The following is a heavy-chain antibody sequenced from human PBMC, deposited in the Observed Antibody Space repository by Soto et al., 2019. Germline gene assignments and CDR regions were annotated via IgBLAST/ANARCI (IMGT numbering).Heavy chain of an antibody. CDR1: GYIFTTYG. D-gene: IGHD1-1*01. J-gene: IGHJ4*02. V-gene: IGHV1-18*01. CDR3: ARGRYGDY. Sequence: QVHLVQSGAEVKKPGASVKVSCKGSGYIFTTYGITWVRQAPGQGLEWMGWISAHNGNTNSAQKLQGRVTVTRDTSTSTAYMELRNLRSDDTAVYYCARGRYGDYWGKGALVTVSS. CDR2: ISAHNGNT.